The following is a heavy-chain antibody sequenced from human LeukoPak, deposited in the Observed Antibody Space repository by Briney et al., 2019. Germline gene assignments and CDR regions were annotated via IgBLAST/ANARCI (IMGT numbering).Heavy chain of an antibody. CDR3: ARSGKGQFDF. CDR2: IRESGGST. J-gene: IGHJ4*02. V-gene: IGHV3-53*01. Sequence: PGGSLRLSWAAAGFTVSRNYMSWVRQAPGKGLEWVSAIRESGGSTYYADSGKGRFTISRDNSKKTLSLHMNSVRVEDTAVYYCARSGKGQFDFWGQGPLVPVSS. CDR1: GFTVSRNY. D-gene: IGHD4-23*01.